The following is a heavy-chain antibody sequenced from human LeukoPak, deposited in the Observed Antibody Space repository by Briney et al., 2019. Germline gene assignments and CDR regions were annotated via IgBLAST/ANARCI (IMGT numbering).Heavy chain of an antibody. CDR2: IYHRGNT. J-gene: IGHJ6*03. CDR3: ARGGGSSSPYYYYYMDV. V-gene: IGHV4-39*07. Sequence: PSQTLSLTCTVSGGSISSGSYYWTWIRQPPGKGLEWIGNIYHRGNTYYNPSLKSRVTISVDTSKNQFSLKLTSVTAADTAVYYCARGGGSSSPYYYYYMDVWGKGTTVTVSS. CDR1: GGSISSGSYY. D-gene: IGHD6-6*01.